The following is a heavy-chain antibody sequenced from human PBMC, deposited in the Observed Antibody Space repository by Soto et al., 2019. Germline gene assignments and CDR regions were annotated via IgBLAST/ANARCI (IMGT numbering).Heavy chain of an antibody. V-gene: IGHV3-33*01. Sequence: QVQLVESGGGVVQPGRSLRLSCAASGFTFSSYGMHWVRQAPGKGLEWVAVIWYDGSNKYYADSVKGRFTISRDNSKNTLYLQMNSLRAEDTAVYYCARDGEGAVVVAPGGGMDVWGQGTTVTVSS. D-gene: IGHD3-22*01. CDR2: IWYDGSNK. CDR1: GFTFSSYG. J-gene: IGHJ6*02. CDR3: ARDGEGAVVVAPGGGMDV.